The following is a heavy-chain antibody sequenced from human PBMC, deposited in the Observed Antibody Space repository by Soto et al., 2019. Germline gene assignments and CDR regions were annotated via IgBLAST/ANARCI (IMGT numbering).Heavy chain of an antibody. Sequence: QVQLMESGGGVVQPGRSLRLSCAASGFPFSSYGMHWVRQAPGKGLEWVALISYDGSNKFYADSVKGRFTISRDNSKNTLYLQMSSLRAEDTAVYYCAGGQYYFDYCGQGTVVSVSS. J-gene: IGHJ4*02. CDR2: ISYDGSNK. D-gene: IGHD2-15*01. CDR3: AGGQYYFDY. CDR1: GFPFSSYG. V-gene: IGHV3-30*03.